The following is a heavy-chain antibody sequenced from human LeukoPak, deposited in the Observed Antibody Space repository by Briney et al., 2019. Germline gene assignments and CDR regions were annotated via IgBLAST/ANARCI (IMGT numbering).Heavy chain of an antibody. CDR3: AGGGALWFGELLDY. J-gene: IGHJ4*02. D-gene: IGHD3-10*01. CDR2: IYYSGSP. Sequence: SETLSLTCTVSGGSVSGNYWSWIRQPPGKGLEWIGYIYYSGSPKYNTSLKSRVTISVDTSKNQFSLKLTSVTAADTAVYYCAGGGALWFGELLDYWGQGTLVTVSS. V-gene: IGHV4-59*02. CDR1: GGSVSGNY.